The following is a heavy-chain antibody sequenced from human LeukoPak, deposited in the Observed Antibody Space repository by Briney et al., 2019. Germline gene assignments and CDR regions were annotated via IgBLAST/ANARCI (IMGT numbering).Heavy chain of an antibody. Sequence: SVKVSCKASGDTFIPYTFSWVRQAPGQGLEWIGRIIPSLDVANYAHKLQGRVTLSVDRGTATTYMEVTSLRSEDTAIYYCARDHCSPGTCLGGHWGQGTLVTVSS. CDR2: IIPSLDVA. D-gene: IGHD2-15*01. V-gene: IGHV1-69*04. CDR1: GDTFIPYT. CDR3: ARDHCSPGTCLGGH. J-gene: IGHJ4*02.